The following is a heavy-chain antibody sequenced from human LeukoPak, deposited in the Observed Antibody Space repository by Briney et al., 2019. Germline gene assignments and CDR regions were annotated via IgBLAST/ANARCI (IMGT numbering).Heavy chain of an antibody. CDR2: ISSSSSYT. CDR1: GFTFSDYY. Sequence: GGSLRLSCAASGFTFSDYYMSWLRQAPGKGLEWVSYISSSSSYTNYADSVKGRFTISRDNAKNSLYLQMNSLRAEDTAVYYCARGGTIVVVPAAMPVGDAFDIWGQGTMVTVSS. V-gene: IGHV3-11*05. CDR3: ARGGTIVVVPAAMPVGDAFDI. J-gene: IGHJ3*02. D-gene: IGHD2-2*01.